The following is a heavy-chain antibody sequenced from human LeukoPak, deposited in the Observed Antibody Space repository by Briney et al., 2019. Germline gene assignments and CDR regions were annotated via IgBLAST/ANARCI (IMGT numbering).Heavy chain of an antibody. CDR2: INPNSGGT. CDR1: GYTFTSYG. Sequence: GASVKVSCKASGYTFTSYGISWVRQAPGQGLEWMGWINPNSGGTNYAQKFQGRVTMTRDTSISTAYMELSRLRSDDTAVYYCARHVYSSGWNWFDPWGQGTLVTVSS. J-gene: IGHJ5*02. CDR3: ARHVYSSGWNWFDP. D-gene: IGHD6-19*01. V-gene: IGHV1-2*02.